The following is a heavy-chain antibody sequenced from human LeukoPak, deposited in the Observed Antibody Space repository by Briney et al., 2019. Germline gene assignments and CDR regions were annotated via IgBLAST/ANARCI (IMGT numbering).Heavy chain of an antibody. CDR2: ISSSSSTI. V-gene: IGHV3-48*01. CDR3: ARDLSPRYDSSGYDY. Sequence: GGSLRLSCAASGFTFSSYSMNWVRQAPGKGLEWVSYISSSSSTIYYADSAKGRFTISRDNAKNSLYLQMNSLRAEDTAVYYCARDLSPRYDSSGYDYWGQGTLVTVSS. D-gene: IGHD3-22*01. J-gene: IGHJ4*02. CDR1: GFTFSSYS.